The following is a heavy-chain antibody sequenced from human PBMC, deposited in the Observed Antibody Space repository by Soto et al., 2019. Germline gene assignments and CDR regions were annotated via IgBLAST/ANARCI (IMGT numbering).Heavy chain of an antibody. J-gene: IGHJ5*02. Sequence: GGSLRLSCAASGFTFSSYAMSWVRQAPGKGLEWVSAISGSGGSTYYADSVKGRFTISRDNSKKQLYLQMNSLRAEDTAVYYCAKDGLAGYCSSTSCYGGDNWFDPWGQGTLVTVSS. CDR2: ISGSGGST. V-gene: IGHV3-23*01. D-gene: IGHD2-2*01. CDR1: GFTFSSYA. CDR3: AKDGLAGYCSSTSCYGGDNWFDP.